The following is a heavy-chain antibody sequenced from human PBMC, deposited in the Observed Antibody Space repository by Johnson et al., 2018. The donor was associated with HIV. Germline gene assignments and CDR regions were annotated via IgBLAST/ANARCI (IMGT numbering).Heavy chain of an antibody. CDR3: AKGRRELLLPPDAFDF. Sequence: VQLVESGGGLVQPGGSLRLSCAASGFAFNRYAMTWVRQAPGKRLEWVSGITNSGASTYYSDPVTGRFTISRDNSKNTLYLQMNSLRPQDTALYYCAKGRRELLLPPDAFDFWGQGTLVTVSS. J-gene: IGHJ3*01. V-gene: IGHV3-23*04. D-gene: IGHD2-15*01. CDR2: ITNSGAST. CDR1: GFAFNRYA.